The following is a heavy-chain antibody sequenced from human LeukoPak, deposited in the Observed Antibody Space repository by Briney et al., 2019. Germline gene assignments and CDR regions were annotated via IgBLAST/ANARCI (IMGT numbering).Heavy chain of an antibody. CDR3: ARHKYGSGSYFVY. Sequence: PSETLSLTCTVSDGSIISYYWSWIRQPPGKGLEWIGYIYYSGSTNYNPSLKSRVTISVDTSKNQFSLKLSSVTAADTAVYYCARHKYGSGSYFVYWGQGTLVTVSS. J-gene: IGHJ4*02. CDR1: DGSIISYY. V-gene: IGHV4-59*01. CDR2: IYYSGST. D-gene: IGHD3-10*01.